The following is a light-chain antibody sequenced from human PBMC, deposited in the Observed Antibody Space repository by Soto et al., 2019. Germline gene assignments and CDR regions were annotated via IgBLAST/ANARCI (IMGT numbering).Light chain of an antibody. V-gene: IGLV2-23*02. CDR2: EVS. CDR3: CSYAGSSTHYV. Sequence: QSVLTQPASVSGSPGQSITISCTGTSSEGGSYNLVSWYQQHPGRAPKLMIYEVSKRPSGVSNRFSGSKSGNTASLTISGLQAEDEADYYCCSYAGSSTHYVFGTGTKVTVL. J-gene: IGLJ1*01. CDR1: SSEGGSYNL.